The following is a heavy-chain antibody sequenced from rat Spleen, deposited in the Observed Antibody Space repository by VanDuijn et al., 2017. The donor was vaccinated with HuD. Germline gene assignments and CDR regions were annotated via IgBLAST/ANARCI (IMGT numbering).Heavy chain of an antibody. V-gene: IGHV5-27*01. J-gene: IGHJ2*01. Sequence: EVQLVESGGGLVQPGRSLKLSCAASGFTFSNYYMAWVRQAPTKGLEWVAYISTGGGSTYYRDSVKGRFTISRDNAKSTLYLQMDSLRSEDTATYYCTTDGLGLPGYNWNYFDYWGQGVMVTVSS. CDR1: GFTFSNYY. D-gene: IGHD1-4*01. CDR3: TTDGLGLPGYNWNYFDY. CDR2: ISTGGGST.